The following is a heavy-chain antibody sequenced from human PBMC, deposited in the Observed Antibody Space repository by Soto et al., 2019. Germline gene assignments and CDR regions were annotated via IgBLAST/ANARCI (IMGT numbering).Heavy chain of an antibody. Sequence: SETLSLTCTVSGGSISSGDSYWSRIRQPPGKGLEWIGYMYYSGTTYYNPSLKSRVSFSVDTSKNQFSLKLTSVTAADTAVYYCARDEKKSDFYSGMDVWGQGTTVTVSS. CDR1: GGSISSGDSY. J-gene: IGHJ6*02. CDR2: MYYSGTT. CDR3: ARDEKKSDFYSGMDV. V-gene: IGHV4-30-4*01.